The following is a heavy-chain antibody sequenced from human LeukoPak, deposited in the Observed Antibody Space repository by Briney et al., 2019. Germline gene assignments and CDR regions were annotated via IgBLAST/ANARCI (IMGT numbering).Heavy chain of an antibody. V-gene: IGHV3-30*04. Sequence: GGSLRLSCAASGFTFSSYAMHWVRQAPGKGLEWVAVISYDGSNKYYADSVKGRITISRDNSKTTLYLQMHSLRAEDTAVYYCAKVQVAGATNGGLDYWGQGTLVTASS. D-gene: IGHD1-26*01. CDR2: ISYDGSNK. J-gene: IGHJ4*02. CDR1: GFTFSSYA. CDR3: AKVQVAGATNGGLDY.